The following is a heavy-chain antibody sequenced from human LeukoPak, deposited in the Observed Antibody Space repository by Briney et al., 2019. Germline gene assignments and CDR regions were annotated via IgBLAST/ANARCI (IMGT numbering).Heavy chain of an antibody. CDR3: ARGSIQLWVTRGYYFDY. CDR2: INHSGST. J-gene: IGHJ4*02. Sequence: SETLSLTCADYGVSFSGYYWSWIRQPPGKGLEWIGEINHSGSTNYNPSLKSRVTISVDTSKNQFSLKLSSVTAADTAVYYCARGSIQLWVTRGYYFDYWGQGTLVTVSS. D-gene: IGHD5-18*01. V-gene: IGHV4-34*01. CDR1: GVSFSGYY.